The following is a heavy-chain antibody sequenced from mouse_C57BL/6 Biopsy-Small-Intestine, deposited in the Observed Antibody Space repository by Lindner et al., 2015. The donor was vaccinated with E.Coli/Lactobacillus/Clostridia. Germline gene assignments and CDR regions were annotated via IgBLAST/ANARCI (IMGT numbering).Heavy chain of an antibody. CDR3: TTLYYHGSEDYFDY. CDR2: ISSGSSTI. CDR1: GFTFSDYG. V-gene: IGHV5-17*03. D-gene: IGHD1-1*01. Sequence: VQLQESGGDLVKPGGSLKLSCAASGFTFSDYGMYWVRQAPKKGLEWVAYISSGSSTIYYADTVKGRFTISRDNAKNTLYLQMSSLKSEDTAMYYCTTLYYHGSEDYFDYWGQGTTLTVSS. J-gene: IGHJ2*01.